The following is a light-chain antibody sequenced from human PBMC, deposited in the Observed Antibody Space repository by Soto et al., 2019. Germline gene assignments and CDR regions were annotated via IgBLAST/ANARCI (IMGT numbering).Light chain of an antibody. J-gene: IGKJ1*01. CDR1: QSISDT. Sequence: IVVTQSPSTLSVSTGGRATLSCRASQSISDTLAWYQQKPGQAPRLLIYGASTRAPGFPARFSGSGSGTDFTLTISSLQSEDFAVYYCQQYNNWPWTFGQGTKVDIK. CDR2: GAS. CDR3: QQYNNWPWT. V-gene: IGKV3-15*01.